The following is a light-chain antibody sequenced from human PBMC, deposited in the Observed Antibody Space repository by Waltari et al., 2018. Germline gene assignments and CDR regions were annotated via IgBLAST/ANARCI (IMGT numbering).Light chain of an antibody. V-gene: IGKV1-12*01. J-gene: IGKJ1*01. CDR2: DAS. CDR3: QQVNSFPRT. CDR1: QGIASR. Sequence: DIQMTQSPSSVPASVGDRVTPTGRASQGIASRLAWYQQKPGKAPKLLIYDASSLHSGVPSRFSGSGSGTDFTLTIRSLQPEDFATYYCQQVNSFPRTFGQGTKVEVK.